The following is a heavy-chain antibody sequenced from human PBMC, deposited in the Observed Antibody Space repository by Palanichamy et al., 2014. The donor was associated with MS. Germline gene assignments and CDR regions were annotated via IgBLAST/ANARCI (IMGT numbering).Heavy chain of an antibody. J-gene: IGHJ4*02. Sequence: QVQLVESGGGVVQPGRSLRLSCTASGFTFNNHGMYWVRQAPGKGLEFVAVIQDDGSVEYYAESVKGRFTISRDDSKNTLYLQMNSLRAEDTAVYYCARWRGDTRGYYGDYWGQGTLVTVSS. V-gene: IGHV3-33*01. D-gene: IGHD3-22*01. CDR2: IQDDGSVE. CDR1: GFTFNNHG. CDR3: ARWRGDTRGYYGDY.